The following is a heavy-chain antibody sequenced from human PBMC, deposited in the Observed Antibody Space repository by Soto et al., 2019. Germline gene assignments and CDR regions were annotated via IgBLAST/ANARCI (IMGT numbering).Heavy chain of an antibody. V-gene: IGHV4-34*01. CDR3: ARGAGLRLGESYWSGSYYYGMDV. Sequence: SETLSLTCAVYGGSFSGYYWSWIRQPPGKGLEWIGEINHSGSTNYNPSLKSRVTISVDTSKNQFSLKLSSVTAADTAVYYCARGAGLRLGESYWSGSYYYGMDVWGQGTTVTVSS. D-gene: IGHD3-16*01. J-gene: IGHJ6*02. CDR2: INHSGST. CDR1: GGSFSGYY.